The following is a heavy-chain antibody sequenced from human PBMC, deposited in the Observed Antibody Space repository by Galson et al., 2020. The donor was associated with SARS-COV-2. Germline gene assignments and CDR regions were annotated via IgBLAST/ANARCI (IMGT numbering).Heavy chain of an antibody. Sequence: SGPTLVKPTQTLTLTCTFSGFSLTTSGMRVSWIRQPPGKALEWLVRIDWDGDKFYSTSLKSRLTISKDTSKNQVVLTMTNMDPVDTATYYCARYGGRSSATGGDYFDFWGQGTLVTVSS. D-gene: IGHD2-15*01. V-gene: IGHV2-70*04. CDR3: ARYGGRSSATGGDYFDF. J-gene: IGHJ4*02. CDR1: GFSLTTSGMR. CDR2: IDWDGDK.